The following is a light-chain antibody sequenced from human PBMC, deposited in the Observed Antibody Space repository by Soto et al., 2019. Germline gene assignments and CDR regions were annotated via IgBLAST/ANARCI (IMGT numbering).Light chain of an antibody. V-gene: IGKV1-5*01. J-gene: IGKJ2*01. Sequence: DSQMTQSPSTLSASVGDRVTITCRASQSISRYLAWYQQKPGKAPKILIYDASMLENGVPTRFSGSGSGTEFTLTISSLQPSDFATYYCQQYNPYPYTFGQGPTLEIK. CDR3: QQYNPYPYT. CDR2: DAS. CDR1: QSISRY.